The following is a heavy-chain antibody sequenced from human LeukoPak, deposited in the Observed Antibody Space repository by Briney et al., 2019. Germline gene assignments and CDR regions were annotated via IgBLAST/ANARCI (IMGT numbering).Heavy chain of an antibody. D-gene: IGHD3-9*01. Sequence: GGSLRLSCSASGFTFSSYTIHWDRQAPGKGLEFVSAITNNGGNTYCADSVKGRFTISRDNSKNTVYLQMSSLRAEDTAVYYCVIVRGYFDSSGSDYWGQGTLVTVSS. V-gene: IGHV3-64D*06. CDR3: VIVRGYFDSSGSDY. J-gene: IGHJ4*02. CDR2: ITNNGGNT. CDR1: GFTFSSYT.